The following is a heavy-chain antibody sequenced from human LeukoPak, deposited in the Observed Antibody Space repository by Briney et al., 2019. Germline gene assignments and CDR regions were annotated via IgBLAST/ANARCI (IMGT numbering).Heavy chain of an antibody. J-gene: IGHJ5*01. Sequence: YPGGSLRLSCAASGFSFSSHWMSWVRQAPGKGLEWVANIKQDGSEKYYVDSVKGRFTISRDNAKNSLYLQMNRLRVEDTAVYYCARSRPWSRWFDSWGQGTLVTVSS. V-gene: IGHV3-7*01. D-gene: IGHD2-8*02. CDR1: GFSFSSHW. CDR3: ARSRPWSRWFDS. CDR2: IKQDGSEK.